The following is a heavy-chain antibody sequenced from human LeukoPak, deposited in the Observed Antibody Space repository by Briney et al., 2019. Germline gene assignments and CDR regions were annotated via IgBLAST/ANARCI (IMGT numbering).Heavy chain of an antibody. Sequence: QSGGSLRLSCAASGFTFSSFDMHWVRQPTGQGLEWVSTIGTASDTYYPVSVEGRFTLSRDNAKNSLYLQMNSLTAGDTAVYYCARGPPRGKYYYMDVWGKGTTVTVSS. D-gene: IGHD1-1*01. CDR1: GFTFSSFD. CDR2: IGTASDT. V-gene: IGHV3-13*01. CDR3: ARGPPRGKYYYMDV. J-gene: IGHJ6*03.